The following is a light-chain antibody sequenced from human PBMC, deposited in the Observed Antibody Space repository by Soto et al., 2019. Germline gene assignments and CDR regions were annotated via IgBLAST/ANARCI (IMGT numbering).Light chain of an antibody. CDR1: QGISNS. CDR3: QKYNSALGT. CDR2: AAS. Sequence: DIQMTQSPSSLSASVGDRVTITCRASQGISNSLAWYQQKPGKVPKLLIYAASTLQSGVPSRFSGSGSGTDFTLTISSLQPGDVATYYCQKYNSALGTFGQGTKVEIK. J-gene: IGKJ1*01. V-gene: IGKV1-27*01.